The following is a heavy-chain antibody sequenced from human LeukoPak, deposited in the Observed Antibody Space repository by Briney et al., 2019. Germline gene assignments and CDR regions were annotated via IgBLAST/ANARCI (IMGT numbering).Heavy chain of an antibody. CDR2: ISLDGSNK. D-gene: IGHD3-10*01. V-gene: IGHV3-30*04. J-gene: IGHJ6*03. CDR1: GFTFSSYA. Sequence: GGSLRLSCAASGFTFSSYAMHWVRQAPGKGLEWVTVISLDGSNKYYADSVKGRFTISRDNSKNTLYLQMNSLRAEDTALYYCARGVGFGEPYMDVWGKGTTVTISS. CDR3: ARGVGFGEPYMDV.